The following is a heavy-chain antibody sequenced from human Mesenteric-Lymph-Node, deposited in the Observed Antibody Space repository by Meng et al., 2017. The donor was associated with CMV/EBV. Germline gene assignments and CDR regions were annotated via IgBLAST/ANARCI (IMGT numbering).Heavy chain of an antibody. V-gene: IGHV4-59*01. J-gene: IGHJ5*01. CDR3: AGTLYPQPYLNLFHS. Sequence: SETLSLTCSVSAGFITNYYWSWIRQPPGKGLEWIGYMFYRESTYYNPSLKGRVTISVDTSKSLFSLRLDSVTAADTAVYYCAGTLYPQPYLNLFHSWGQGTLVTVSS. CDR1: AGFITNYY. D-gene: IGHD2/OR15-2a*01. CDR2: MFYREST.